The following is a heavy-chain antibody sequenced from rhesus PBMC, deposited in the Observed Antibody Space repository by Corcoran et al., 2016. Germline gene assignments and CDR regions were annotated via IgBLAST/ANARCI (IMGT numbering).Heavy chain of an antibody. D-gene: IGHD3-16*01. CDR3: AGYSGSYYNYGLDS. J-gene: IGHJ3*01. CDR1: GFTFSNYV. Sequence: EVQLVETGGGLVQPGGSLKLSCAASGFTFSNYVMSWVRQAPGKGLEWVSAINSGGGSTYYADSVKGRFTISRDNSKNTLSLQMNSLRAEDTAVYYCAGYSGSYYNYGLDSWGQGLRVTVSS. CDR2: INSGGGST. V-gene: IGHV3S5*01.